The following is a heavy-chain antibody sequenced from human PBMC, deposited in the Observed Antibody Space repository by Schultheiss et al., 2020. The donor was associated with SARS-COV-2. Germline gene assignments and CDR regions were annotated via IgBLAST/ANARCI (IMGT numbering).Heavy chain of an antibody. D-gene: IGHD5-18*01. J-gene: IGHJ4*02. V-gene: IGHV3-53*05. Sequence: GESLKISCAASGFTVSSNHMSWVRQAPGKGLEWVSVIYSGGSTYYADSVKGRFTISRDNSKNTLYLQMGSLRAEDMAVYYCARDTLDSYGLDYWGQGTLVTVS. CDR3: ARDTLDSYGLDY. CDR2: IYSGGST. CDR1: GFTVSSNH.